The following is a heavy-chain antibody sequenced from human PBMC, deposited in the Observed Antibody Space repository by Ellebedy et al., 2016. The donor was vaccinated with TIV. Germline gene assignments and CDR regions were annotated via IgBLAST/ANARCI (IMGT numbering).Heavy chain of an antibody. D-gene: IGHD4-17*01. CDR3: ARRGDSDFDS. CDR2: IDPSDSYT. J-gene: IGHJ4*02. CDR1: GYSFTSYW. V-gene: IGHV5-10-1*01. Sequence: KVSCKGSGYSFTSYWISWVRQMPGKGLGWMGRIDPSDSYTNYSPSFQGHVTTPADKSISTAYLQWSSLKASDTAMDYCARRGDSDFDSWGQGTVVTVSS.